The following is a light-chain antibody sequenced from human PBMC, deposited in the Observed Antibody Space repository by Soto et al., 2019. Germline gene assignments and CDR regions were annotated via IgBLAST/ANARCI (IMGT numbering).Light chain of an antibody. CDR3: SSYRSSTTPL. CDR1: SSDVGGYNF. V-gene: IGLV2-14*01. Sequence: QSALTQPASVSGSPGQSITISCTGTSSDVGGYNFVSWYQQHPGRAPKLMIYDVTNRPSGVSNRFSGSKSGHTASLTISGLQAEDEADYYGSSYRSSTTPLFGGGTKVTVL. J-gene: IGLJ2*01. CDR2: DVT.